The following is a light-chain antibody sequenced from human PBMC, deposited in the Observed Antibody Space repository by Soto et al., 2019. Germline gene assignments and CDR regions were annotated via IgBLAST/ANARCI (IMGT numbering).Light chain of an antibody. CDR1: SSNIGSNY. Sequence: QSVLAQPPSASETPGQRVTISCSGSSSNIGSNYVYWYQQLPGTAPKLLIYRNNQRPSGVPDRFSGSKSGTSVSLAISGLRSEDEADYYCAAWDDSLSGVVFGGGTKLTVL. CDR2: RNN. J-gene: IGLJ2*01. CDR3: AAWDDSLSGVV. V-gene: IGLV1-47*01.